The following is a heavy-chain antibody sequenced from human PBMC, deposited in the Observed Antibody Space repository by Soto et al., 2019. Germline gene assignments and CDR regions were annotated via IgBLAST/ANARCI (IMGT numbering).Heavy chain of an antibody. V-gene: IGHV4-4*07. CDR2: IYTSGST. CDR3: ARDGKLLWFGELFYYYYGMDA. D-gene: IGHD3-10*01. CDR1: GGSISSYY. J-gene: IGHJ6*02. Sequence: SETLSLTCTVSGGSISSYYWSWIRQPAGKGLEWIGRIYTSGSTNYNPSLKSRVTMSVDTSKNQFSLKLSSVTAADTAVYYCARDGKLLWFGELFYYYYGMDAWGQGTTVTVSS.